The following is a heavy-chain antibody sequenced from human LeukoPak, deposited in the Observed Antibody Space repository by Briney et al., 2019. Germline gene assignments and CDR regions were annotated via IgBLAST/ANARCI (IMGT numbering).Heavy chain of an antibody. Sequence: ASVKVSCKSSGGTFSSYGISWVRQAPGQGLEWMGWISAYNGNTNYAQKLQGRVTMTTDTSTSTAYMELRSLRSDDTAVYYCARDSRRGIAARPLKSLAAADRFDPWGQGTLVTVSS. D-gene: IGHD6-6*01. CDR2: ISAYNGNT. CDR3: ARDSRRGIAARPLKSLAAADRFDP. J-gene: IGHJ5*02. V-gene: IGHV1-18*01. CDR1: GGTFSSYG.